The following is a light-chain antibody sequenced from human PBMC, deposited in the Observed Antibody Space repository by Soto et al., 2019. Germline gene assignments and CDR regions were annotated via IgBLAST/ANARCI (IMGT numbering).Light chain of an antibody. V-gene: IGKV1-39*01. CDR2: AAS. Sequence: DIQMTQSPSSLSASVGDRVTITSRASQRISSYLNWYQQKPGKAPKLLIYAASSLQSGVPSRFSGSGSGTDFTLTISSLQPEDFATYYCQQSYSTPYTFGQGTKLEI. CDR3: QQSYSTPYT. J-gene: IGKJ2*01. CDR1: QRISSY.